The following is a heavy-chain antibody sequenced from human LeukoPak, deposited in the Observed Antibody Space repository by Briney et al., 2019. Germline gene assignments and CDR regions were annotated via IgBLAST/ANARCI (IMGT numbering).Heavy chain of an antibody. CDR1: GGSFSGYY. D-gene: IGHD1-26*01. V-gene: IGHV4-34*01. Sequence: SSETLFLTCAVYGGSFSGYYWSWIRQPPRKGLEWIGEINHSGSTNYNPSLKSRVTISVDTSKNQFSLKLSSVTAADTAVYYCARGKGGSYGDYYYYMDVWGKGTTVTVSS. J-gene: IGHJ6*03. CDR2: INHSGST. CDR3: ARGKGGSYGDYYYYMDV.